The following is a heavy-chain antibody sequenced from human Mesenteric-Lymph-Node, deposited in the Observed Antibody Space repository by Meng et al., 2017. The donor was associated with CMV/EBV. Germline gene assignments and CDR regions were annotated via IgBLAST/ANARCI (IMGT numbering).Heavy chain of an antibody. CDR2: VNPNGGAA. J-gene: IGHJ4*02. CDR1: GYSITTHY. V-gene: IGHV1-46*01. Sequence: ASVKVSCKASGYSITTHYMNWVRQAPGQGLEWMGMVNPNGGAAGYAQKFQGRVTMTGDTSTNTVFLEVNSLTSEDTAVYFCARRNRDEYFFDYWGQGTLVTVSS. CDR3: ARRNRDEYFFDY. D-gene: IGHD2/OR15-2a*01.